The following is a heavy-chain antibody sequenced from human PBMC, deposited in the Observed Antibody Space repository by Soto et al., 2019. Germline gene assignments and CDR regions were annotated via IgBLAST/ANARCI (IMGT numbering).Heavy chain of an antibody. CDR1: GFSLSTSGVG. J-gene: IGHJ4*02. V-gene: IGHV2-5*02. CDR2: IYWDDDK. D-gene: IGHD5-12*01. CDR3: AHTPPRVVATFRREPRFDY. Sequence: SGPTLVNPTQTLTLTCTFSGFSLSTSGVGVGWIRQPPGKALEWLALIYWDDDKRYSPSLKSRLTITKDTSKNQVVLTMTNMDPVDTATYYCAHTPPRVVATFRREPRFDYWGQGTLVTVSS.